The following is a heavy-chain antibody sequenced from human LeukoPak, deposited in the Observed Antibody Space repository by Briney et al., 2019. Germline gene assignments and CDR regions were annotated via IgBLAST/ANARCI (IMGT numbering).Heavy chain of an antibody. V-gene: IGHV1-18*01. D-gene: IGHD3-9*01. CDR1: GYTFSNYG. Sequence: ASVKVSCKASGYTFSNYGISWVRQAPGQGLEGVGWIRGDNGNTNYAQKFQGRVTMTTETSTSTAYMELGSLGSDETAVYYCARVDLLTGYYFFDYWGQGTLVTVSS. J-gene: IGHJ4*02. CDR2: IRGDNGNT. CDR3: ARVDLLTGYYFFDY.